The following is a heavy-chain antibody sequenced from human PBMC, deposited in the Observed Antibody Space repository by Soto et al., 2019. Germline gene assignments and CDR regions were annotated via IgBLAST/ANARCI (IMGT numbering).Heavy chain of an antibody. CDR3: AKPYDFWSGLPDYFDY. CDR2: ISYDGSNK. Sequence: GGSLRLSCAASGFTFSSYGMHWVRQAPGKGLEWVAVISYDGSNKYYADSVKGRFTISRDNSKKTLYLQMNSLRAEDTAVFYCAKPYDFWSGLPDYFDYWGQGTLVTVSS. J-gene: IGHJ4*02. CDR1: GFTFSSYG. V-gene: IGHV3-30*18. D-gene: IGHD3-3*01.